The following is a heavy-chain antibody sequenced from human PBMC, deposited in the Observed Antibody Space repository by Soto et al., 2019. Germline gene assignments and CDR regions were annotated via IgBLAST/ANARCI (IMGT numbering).Heavy chain of an antibody. D-gene: IGHD6-19*01. Sequence: QITLKESGPTLVKPTQTLTLTCTFSGFSLSTSGVGVGWIRQPPGKALEWLALIYWDDDQRYRPSLKSRLTITKDTAKTQVGLTLTSMDPVDAATEYCAHTYSSGSLAFDIWGQGTMVTVSS. CDR2: IYWDDDQ. CDR1: GFSLSTSGVG. J-gene: IGHJ3*02. V-gene: IGHV2-5*02. CDR3: AHTYSSGSLAFDI.